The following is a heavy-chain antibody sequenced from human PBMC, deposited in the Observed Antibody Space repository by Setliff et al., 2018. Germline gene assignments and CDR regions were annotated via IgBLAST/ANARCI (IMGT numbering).Heavy chain of an antibody. D-gene: IGHD6-13*01. J-gene: IGHJ4*02. CDR3: ARGRIAAALYYFDY. CDR1: GGSFSGYY. Sequence: TSETLSLTCAVYGGSFSGYYWSWIRQPPGKGLEWIGEINHSGSTNYNPSLKSRVTISVDTSKNQFSLKLSSVTAADTAVYYCARGRIAAALYYFDYWGQGTLVTV. CDR2: INHSGST. V-gene: IGHV4-34*01.